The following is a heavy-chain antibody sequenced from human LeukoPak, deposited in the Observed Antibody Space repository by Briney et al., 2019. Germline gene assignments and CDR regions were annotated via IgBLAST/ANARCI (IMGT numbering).Heavy chain of an antibody. CDR2: IQGDGSNT. V-gene: IGHV3-74*01. CDR1: GFTFSKNW. J-gene: IGHJ4*02. D-gene: IGHD6-13*01. CDR3: SRGTSAGGPTSPFDF. Sequence: QPGGSLRLSCVASGFTFSKNWMHWVRQAPGKGLVWVSRIQGDGSNTNYADSVKGRFSISRDNAKNTVYLQMTSLWAEDTGIYYCSRGTSAGGPTSPFDFWGQGTVVTVSS.